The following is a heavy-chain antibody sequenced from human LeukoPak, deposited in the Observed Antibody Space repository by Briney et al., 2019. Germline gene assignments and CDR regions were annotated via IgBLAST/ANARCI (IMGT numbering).Heavy chain of an antibody. D-gene: IGHD5-24*01. Sequence: SGRSLRLSCAASGFTFSSYAMHWVRQAPGKGLEWVAVISYDGSNKYYADSVKGRFTISRDNSKNTLYLQMNSLRAEDTAVYYCARDAEMATTPSFDYWGQGTLVPVSS. CDR2: ISYDGSNK. V-gene: IGHV3-30*01. CDR1: GFTFSSYA. J-gene: IGHJ4*02. CDR3: ARDAEMATTPSFDY.